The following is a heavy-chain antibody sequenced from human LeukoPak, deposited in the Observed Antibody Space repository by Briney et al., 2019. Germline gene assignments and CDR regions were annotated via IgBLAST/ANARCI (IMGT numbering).Heavy chain of an antibody. D-gene: IGHD2-2*01. Sequence: GGSLRLSCAASGFTVSSTYMTWVRQAPGKGLEWVSVIYSGGNTYYADSVKGRFSISRDNSKNTLFLQMNSLRAEDTAVYYCARGRCSTTSCYGYNWFDPWGQGTLVTVSS. CDR2: IYSGGNT. CDR1: GFTVSSTY. V-gene: IGHV3-66*01. CDR3: ARGRCSTTSCYGYNWFDP. J-gene: IGHJ5*02.